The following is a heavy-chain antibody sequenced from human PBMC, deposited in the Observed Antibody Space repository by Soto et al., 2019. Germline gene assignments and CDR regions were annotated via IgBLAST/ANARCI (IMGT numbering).Heavy chain of an antibody. V-gene: IGHV3-23*01. D-gene: IGHD5-18*01. CDR1: GFTFSSYA. Sequence: GGSLRLSCAASGFTFSSYAMSWVRQAPGKGLEWVSAISGSGGSTYYADSVKGRFTISRDNSKNTLYLQMNSLRAEDTAVYYCAKDPVDTAMVHPNWFDPWGQGTLVTVSS. J-gene: IGHJ5*02. CDR3: AKDPVDTAMVHPNWFDP. CDR2: ISGSGGST.